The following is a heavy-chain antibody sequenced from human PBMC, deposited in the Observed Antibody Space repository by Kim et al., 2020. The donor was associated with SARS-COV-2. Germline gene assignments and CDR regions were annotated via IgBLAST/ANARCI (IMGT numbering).Heavy chain of an antibody. V-gene: IGHV3-21*01. CDR3: ATRSLTYDFWSGYYSFDY. Sequence: GGSLRLSCAASGFTFSSYRMNWVRQAPGKGLEWVSSISSSSSYIYYADSVKGRFTISRDNAKNSLYLQMNSLRAEDTAVYYCATRSLTYDFWSGYYSFDYWGQGTLVTVSS. D-gene: IGHD3-3*01. CDR2: ISSSSSYI. CDR1: GFTFSSYR. J-gene: IGHJ4*02.